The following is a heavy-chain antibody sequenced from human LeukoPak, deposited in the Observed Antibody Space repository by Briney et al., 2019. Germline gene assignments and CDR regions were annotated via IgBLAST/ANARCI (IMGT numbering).Heavy chain of an antibody. D-gene: IGHD3-22*01. Sequence: PGGSLRLSCAASGFTFSSYTMHWVRPAPGKGLEYVSPISSNGGSTYYANSVKGRFTLSRDNSKNTLYLQMGSLRAEDMAVYYCARLARRYYDSSGYPGCWGQGTMVTVSS. J-gene: IGHJ4*02. V-gene: IGHV3-64*01. CDR2: ISSNGGST. CDR3: ARLARRYYDSSGYPGC. CDR1: GFTFSSYT.